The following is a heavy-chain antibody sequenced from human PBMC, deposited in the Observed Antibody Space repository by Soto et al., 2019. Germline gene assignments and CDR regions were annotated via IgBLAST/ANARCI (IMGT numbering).Heavy chain of an antibody. D-gene: IGHD6-13*01. CDR1: GFSLSTSGVG. Sequence: ESGPTLVNPTQTLTLTCTFSGFSLSTSGVGVGWIRQPPGKALEWLALIYWDDDKRYSPSLKSRLTITKDTSKNQVVLTMTNMDPVDAATYYCAHWAAGVGSSSPTNWFDPWGQGTLVTVSS. V-gene: IGHV2-5*02. CDR3: AHWAAGVGSSSPTNWFDP. J-gene: IGHJ5*02. CDR2: IYWDDDK.